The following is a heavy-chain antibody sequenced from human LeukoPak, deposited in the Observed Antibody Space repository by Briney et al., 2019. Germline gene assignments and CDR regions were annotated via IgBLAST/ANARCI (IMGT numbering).Heavy chain of an antibody. CDR2: IYYSGST. V-gene: IGHV4-59*12. CDR3: ARTSGIVVVPAASRNYFDY. CDR1: GGSISSYY. J-gene: IGHJ4*02. Sequence: SETLSLTCTVSGGSISSYYWSWIRQPPGKGLEWIGYIYYSGSTYYNPSLKSRVTISVDRSKNQFSLKLSSVTAADTAVYYCARTSGIVVVPAASRNYFDYWGQGTLVTVSS. D-gene: IGHD2-2*01.